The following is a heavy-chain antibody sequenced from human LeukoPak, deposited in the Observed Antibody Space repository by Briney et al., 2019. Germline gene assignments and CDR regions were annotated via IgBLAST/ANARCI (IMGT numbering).Heavy chain of an antibody. Sequence: ASVKVSCKVSGYTLTELSMHWVRQAPGKGLEWMGGFDPEDGETIYAQKFQGRVTMTEDTSTDTAYMELSSLRSEDTAVYYCATVNYFWSGFGFWGQGTLVTVSS. CDR1: GYTLTELS. J-gene: IGHJ4*02. CDR2: FDPEDGET. CDR3: ATVNYFWSGFGF. D-gene: IGHD3-3*01. V-gene: IGHV1-24*01.